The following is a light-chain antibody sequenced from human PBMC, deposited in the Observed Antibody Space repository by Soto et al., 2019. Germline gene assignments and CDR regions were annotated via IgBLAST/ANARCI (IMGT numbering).Light chain of an antibody. CDR3: CSYRNSDTHIL. V-gene: IGLV2-11*01. Sequence: QSALTQPRSVSGSPGQSVTISCAGASSDVGGYNYVSWYQEHPGKAPKLILYNVNERPSGVPDRFSGSKSGNTASLTISGLQAEDEADYHCCSYRNSDTHILFGGGTKLTVL. CDR1: SSDVGGYNY. J-gene: IGLJ3*02. CDR2: NVN.